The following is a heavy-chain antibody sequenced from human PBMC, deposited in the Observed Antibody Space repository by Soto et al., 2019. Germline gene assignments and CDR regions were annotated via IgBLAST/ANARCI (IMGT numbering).Heavy chain of an antibody. J-gene: IGHJ5*02. D-gene: IGHD6-19*01. CDR2: IDPTGGIR. V-gene: IGHV1-46*01. CDR3: ARGVAGPLHWFDP. Sequence: GASVKVSCKASGHRIASHYMHWVRQAPGQGLEWMGTIDPTGGIRNYAQKFQGRVTITRDTSASTAYMELSSLRSEDTAVYYCARGVAGPLHWFDPWGQGT. CDR1: GHRIASHY.